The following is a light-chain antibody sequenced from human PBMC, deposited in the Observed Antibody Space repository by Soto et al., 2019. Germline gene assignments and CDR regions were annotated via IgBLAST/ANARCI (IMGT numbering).Light chain of an antibody. CDR2: DAS. V-gene: IGKV3-11*01. CDR3: QQSSNWPIT. CDR1: QCISSD. J-gene: IGKJ5*01. Sequence: ETVLTQSPATLSLSPGERGTLSCRASQCISSDLAWYQQRPGQAPRLLIYDASNRATGIPARFSGSGSGTDFTLTISSLEPEDFAVYYCQQSSNWPITFGQGTRREIK.